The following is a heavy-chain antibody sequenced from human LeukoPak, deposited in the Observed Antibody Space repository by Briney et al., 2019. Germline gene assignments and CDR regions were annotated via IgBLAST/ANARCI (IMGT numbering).Heavy chain of an antibody. V-gene: IGHV4-59*01. CDR2: IYYSGST. CDR1: GGSISSYY. CDR3: ARGRLGGSGSYYNVLDY. D-gene: IGHD3-10*01. Sequence: PSETLSLTCSVSGGSISSYYWSWVRQPPGKRLEWIGYIYYSGSTNYNPSLKSRVTISVDTSKNQFSLKLSSVTAADTAVYYCARGRLGGSGSYYNVLDYWGQGTLVTVSS. J-gene: IGHJ4*02.